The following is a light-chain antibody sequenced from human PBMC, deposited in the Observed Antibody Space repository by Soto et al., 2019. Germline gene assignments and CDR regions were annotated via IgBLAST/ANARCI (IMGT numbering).Light chain of an antibody. CDR2: GAS. J-gene: IGKJ1*01. Sequence: NVLTQAPDTMSLSPGESPTLSYRASQSVSSSYLAWYQQKPGQAPRLLIYGASSRATGIPDRFSGSGSGTEFTPTISRLEPEDFAVYYGQQYCSSWTFGQGTKVDIK. CDR3: QQYCSSWT. CDR1: QSVSSSY. V-gene: IGKV3-20*01.